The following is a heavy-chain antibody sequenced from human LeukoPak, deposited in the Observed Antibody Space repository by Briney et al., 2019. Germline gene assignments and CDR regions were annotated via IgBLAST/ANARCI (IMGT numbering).Heavy chain of an antibody. CDR1: GYKFTDYG. CDR3: ARHGSDRARGWGYFDS. D-gene: IGHD3-10*01. Sequence: ASVKVSCKASGYKFTDYGVNWVRQAPGQGLEWMGWVSGIDGNTKYARNLQGRVTMTRDTSTSTAFMELRSLTSDDTAIYYCARHGSDRARGWGYFDSGGKGTLVTVSS. V-gene: IGHV1-18*01. CDR2: VSGIDGNT. J-gene: IGHJ4*02.